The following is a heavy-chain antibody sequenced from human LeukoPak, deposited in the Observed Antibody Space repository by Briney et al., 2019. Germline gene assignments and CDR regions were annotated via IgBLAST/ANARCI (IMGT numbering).Heavy chain of an antibody. CDR3: ARSGAIAAAGMGAFDI. CDR2: IIPIFGTA. CDR1: GGTFSSYA. V-gene: IGHV1-69*13. Sequence: ASVKVSCKASGGTFSSYAISWVRQAPGQGLEWMGGIIPIFGTANYAQKFQGRVTITADESTSTAYMELSSLRSEDTAVYHCARSGAIAAAGMGAFDIWGQGTMVTVSS. J-gene: IGHJ3*02. D-gene: IGHD6-13*01.